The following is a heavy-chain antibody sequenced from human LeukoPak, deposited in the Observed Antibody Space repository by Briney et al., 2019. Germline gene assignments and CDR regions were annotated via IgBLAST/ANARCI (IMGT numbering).Heavy chain of an antibody. V-gene: IGHV4-34*01. D-gene: IGHD3-22*01. CDR1: GGSFSGYY. Sequence: KPSETLSLTCAVYGGSFSGYYWSWIRQPPGKGLEWIGEINHSGSTNYNPSLKSRVTISVDTSKNQFSLKLSSVTAADTAVYYCARGPIYYDCRFDYWGQGTLVTVSS. J-gene: IGHJ4*02. CDR2: INHSGST. CDR3: ARGPIYYDCRFDY.